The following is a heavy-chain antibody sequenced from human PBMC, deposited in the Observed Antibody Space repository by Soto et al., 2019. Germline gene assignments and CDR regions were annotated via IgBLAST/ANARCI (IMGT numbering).Heavy chain of an antibody. V-gene: IGHV4-38-2*01. Sequence: SETLSLTCAASGYSISTGFNWAWIRQPPGKGLEWIGSIYHSGLTDYNPSLKSRLTISVDKSKNEFYLKMRSVTAADTAVYYCAYLRGFTGYPGDWGQGTLVTVSS. J-gene: IGHJ4*02. CDR2: IYHSGLT. D-gene: IGHD3-16*01. CDR1: GYSISTGFN. CDR3: AYLRGFTGYPGD.